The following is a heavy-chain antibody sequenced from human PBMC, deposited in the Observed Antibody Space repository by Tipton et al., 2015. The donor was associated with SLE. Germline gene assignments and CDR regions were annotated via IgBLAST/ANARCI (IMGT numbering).Heavy chain of an antibody. J-gene: IGHJ5*02. V-gene: IGHV4-38-2*02. CDR2: IYHSGDT. CDR1: QYSISSGFY. CDR3: ARDRAICTRTTCYGDNWFDP. D-gene: IGHD2-2*01. Sequence: TLSLTCTVSQYSISSGFYWGWIRQPPGKGLQWIGKIYHSGDTFYNPSLKSRVTMSVDTSKNQFSLKVNSLTAADTAVYYCARDRAICTRTTCYGDNWFDPWGQGTLVTVSS.